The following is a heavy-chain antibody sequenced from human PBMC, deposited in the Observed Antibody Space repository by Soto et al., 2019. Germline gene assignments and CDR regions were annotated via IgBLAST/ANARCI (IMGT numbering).Heavy chain of an antibody. CDR3: ARGGYSYGVLFDY. D-gene: IGHD5-18*01. CDR1: GGSISSGDYY. Sequence: PSETLSLTCTVSGGSISSGDYYWSWIRQPPGKGLEWIGYIYYSGSTYYNPSLKGRVTISVDTSKNQFSLKLSSVTAADTAVYYCARGGYSYGVLFDYWGQGTLVTVSS. V-gene: IGHV4-30-4*01. J-gene: IGHJ4*02. CDR2: IYYSGST.